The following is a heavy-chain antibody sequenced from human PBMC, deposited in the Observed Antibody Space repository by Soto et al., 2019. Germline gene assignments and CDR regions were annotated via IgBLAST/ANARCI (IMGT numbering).Heavy chain of an antibody. D-gene: IGHD6-19*01. CDR1: GFTFSSYD. J-gene: IGHJ6*02. CDR2: IGTAGDT. CDR3: ARGDNSSGWWDYYGMDV. V-gene: IGHV3-13*01. Sequence: GGSLRLSCAASGFTFSSYDMHWVRQATGKGLEWVSAIGTAGDTYYPGSVKGRFTISRENAKNSLCLQMNSLRAGDTAVYYCARGDNSSGWWDYYGMDVWGQGTTVTVSS.